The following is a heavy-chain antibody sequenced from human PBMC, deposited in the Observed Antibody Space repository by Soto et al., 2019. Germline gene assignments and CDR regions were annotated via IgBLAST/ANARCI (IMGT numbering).Heavy chain of an antibody. J-gene: IGHJ4*02. CDR1: GYKFTSNG. V-gene: IGHV1-18*01. Sequence: QVRLVQSGAEMKMPGASVKVSCKASGYKFTSNGISWVRQAPGQGLEWMGWISTSKGNTNYAQKFQGRVTMTTDTSTSTAYMALRSLRSDDTAVYYWARDQRRNFDYWGQGTLVTVSS. CDR3: ARDQRRNFDY. CDR2: ISTSKGNT.